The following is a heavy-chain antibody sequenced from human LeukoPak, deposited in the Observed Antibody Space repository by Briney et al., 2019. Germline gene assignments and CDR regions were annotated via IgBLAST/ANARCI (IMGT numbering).Heavy chain of an antibody. Sequence: GGSLRLSCAASGFTFSNYAMSWVRQAPGKGLEWVSAISGSGGSTYYADSVKGRFTISRDNSKNTLYLQVNGLRAEDTALYYCAKLGDPGGFSGWGRPFDVWGQGTRVTVSP. CDR1: GFTFSNYA. CDR2: ISGSGGST. V-gene: IGHV3-23*01. J-gene: IGHJ3*01. D-gene: IGHD6-19*01. CDR3: AKLGDPGGFSGWGRPFDV.